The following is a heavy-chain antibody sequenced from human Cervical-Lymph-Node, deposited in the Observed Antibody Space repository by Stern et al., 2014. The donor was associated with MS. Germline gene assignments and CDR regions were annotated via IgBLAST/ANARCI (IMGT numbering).Heavy chain of an antibody. D-gene: IGHD2-2*01. Sequence: QVQLQESGPGLVKPSGTLSLTCAVSGDSITSNNWWSWVRQSPGKGLEWIGEIYHLGSTNYSPSLPSRVTISAEKSKNQFPLKLKSVTAADTALYYCARQHCTSINCEKYYFDYWGQGFMVIVSS. V-gene: IGHV4-4*02. CDR3: ARQHCTSINCEKYYFDY. CDR2: IYHLGST. J-gene: IGHJ4*02. CDR1: GDSITSNNW.